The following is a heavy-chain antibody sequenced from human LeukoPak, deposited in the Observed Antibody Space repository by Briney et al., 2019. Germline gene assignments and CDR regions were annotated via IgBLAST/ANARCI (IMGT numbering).Heavy chain of an antibody. J-gene: IGHJ5*02. D-gene: IGHD1-26*01. CDR1: GGSISSSSYY. V-gene: IGHV4-39*07. Sequence: PSETLSLTCTVSGGSISSSSYYWGWIRQPPGKGLEWIGSIYYSGSTYYNPSLKSRVTISVDTSKNQFSLKLSSVTAADTAVYYCARVIVGAMRRWFDPWGQGTQVTVPS. CDR3: ARVIVGAMRRWFDP. CDR2: IYYSGST.